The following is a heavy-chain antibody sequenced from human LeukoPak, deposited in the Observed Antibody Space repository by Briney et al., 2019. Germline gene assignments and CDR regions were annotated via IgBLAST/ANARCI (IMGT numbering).Heavy chain of an antibody. CDR2: IYYSGST. J-gene: IGHJ5*02. V-gene: IGHV4-59*08. CDR3: ARPLLGGWFDP. CDR1: GGSISSYY. D-gene: IGHD3-16*01. Sequence: KPSETLSLTCTVSGGSISSYYWSWIRQPPGKGLEWIGYIYYSGSTNYNPSLKSRVTISVDKCKNQFSLKRSSVSAAEQAGYYWARPLLGGWFDPWGQGTLVTVSS.